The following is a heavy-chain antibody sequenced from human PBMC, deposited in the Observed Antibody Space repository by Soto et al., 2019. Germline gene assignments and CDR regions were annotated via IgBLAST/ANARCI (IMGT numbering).Heavy chain of an antibody. CDR1: GGSFSGYY. J-gene: IGHJ4*02. V-gene: IGHV4-34*01. CDR2: INHRGST. CDR3: TRSVQLWTPFDY. Sequence: SETLSLTCAVQGGSFSGYYWSWVRQPPGKGLEWIGEINHRGSTKYNPSLESRVTISVDTSKNQFSLKLGSVTAADTAVYYCTRSVQLWTPFDYWGQGTLVTVS. D-gene: IGHD5-18*01.